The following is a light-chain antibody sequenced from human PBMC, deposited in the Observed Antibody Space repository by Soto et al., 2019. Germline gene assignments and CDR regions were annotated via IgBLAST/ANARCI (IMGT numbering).Light chain of an antibody. V-gene: IGKV3-20*01. CDR2: GAS. Sequence: EIVLTQSPGTLSLSPGERATLSCRASQSVISSSLAWYQQKPGQAPRLLIYGASTRATAIPDRFSGSGSGTVFTLTISRLEPEDFAVFYCQQYGASPWTFGQGTRVEIK. CDR3: QQYGASPWT. CDR1: QSVISSS. J-gene: IGKJ1*01.